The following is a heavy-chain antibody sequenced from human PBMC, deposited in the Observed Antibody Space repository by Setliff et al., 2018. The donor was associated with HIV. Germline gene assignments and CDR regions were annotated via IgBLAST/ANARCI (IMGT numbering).Heavy chain of an antibody. J-gene: IGHJ5*02. CDR1: GYRFTDYW. CDR2: IYPGDSDT. Sequence: RGESLKISCRGSGYRFTDYWIGWVRQMPGKGLEWMGVIYPGDSDTRYNPSFQGQVAISADKSTSTAYLQWSSLKASDTAMYYCARRLYSSEAFDPWGQGTLVTVSS. CDR3: ARRLYSSEAFDP. D-gene: IGHD6-25*01. V-gene: IGHV5-51*01.